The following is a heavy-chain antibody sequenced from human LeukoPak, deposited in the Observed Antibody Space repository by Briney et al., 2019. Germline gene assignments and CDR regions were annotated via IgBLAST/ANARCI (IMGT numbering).Heavy chain of an antibody. V-gene: IGHV4-30-4*08. CDR3: ARGSYSGYDSA. J-gene: IGHJ5*02. CDR2: IYYSGST. Sequence: SETLSLTCTVSGGSISSGGYYWSWIRQPPGKGLEWIGYIYYSGSTYYNPSLKSRVTISVDTSKNQFSLKLSSVTAADTAVYYCARGSYSGYDSAWGQGTLVTVSS. CDR1: GGSISSGGYY. D-gene: IGHD5-12*01.